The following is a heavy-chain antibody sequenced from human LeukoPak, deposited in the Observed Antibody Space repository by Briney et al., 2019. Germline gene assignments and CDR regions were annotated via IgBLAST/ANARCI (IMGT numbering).Heavy chain of an antibody. Sequence: GGSLRLSCAASGFIFDDYGVSWVRQAPGKGLEWVSGINWNGGSTGYADSVKGRFTISRDNAKNSLYLQMNSLRAEDTALYYCARAHYSGSFGYWGQGTLVTVSS. J-gene: IGHJ4*02. CDR3: ARAHYSGSFGY. CDR1: GFIFDDYG. D-gene: IGHD1-26*01. CDR2: INWNGGST. V-gene: IGHV3-20*04.